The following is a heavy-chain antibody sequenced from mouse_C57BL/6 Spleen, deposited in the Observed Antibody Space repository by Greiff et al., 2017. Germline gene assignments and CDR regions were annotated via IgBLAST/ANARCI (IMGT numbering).Heavy chain of an antibody. Sequence: EVQLQQSGPELVKPGALVKISCKASGYSFTDYNMNWVKQSNGKSLEWIGVINPNYGTTSYNQKFKGKATLTVDQSSSTAYMQLNSLTSEDSAVYYCARGGYYGSSYAMDYWGQGTSVTVSS. CDR2: INPNYGTT. D-gene: IGHD1-1*01. V-gene: IGHV1-39*01. J-gene: IGHJ4*01. CDR1: GYSFTDYN. CDR3: ARGGYYGSSYAMDY.